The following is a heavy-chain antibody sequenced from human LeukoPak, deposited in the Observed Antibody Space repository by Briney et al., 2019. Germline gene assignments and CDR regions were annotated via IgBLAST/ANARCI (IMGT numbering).Heavy chain of an antibody. CDR1: GYSFSNYW. CDR3: ARHYYDYVWGSYGIDY. CDR2: IYPGDSDT. D-gene: IGHD3-16*01. J-gene: IGHJ4*02. Sequence: GESLKISCKGSGYSFSNYWIGWVRQMPGKGLEWMGIIYPGDSDTRYSPSFQGQVTISADKSISTAYLQWSSLKASDTAMYYCARHYYDYVWGSYGIDYWGRGILVTVSS. V-gene: IGHV5-51*01.